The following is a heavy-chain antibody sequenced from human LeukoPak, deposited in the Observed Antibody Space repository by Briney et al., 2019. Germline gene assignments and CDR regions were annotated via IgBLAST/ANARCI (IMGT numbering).Heavy chain of an antibody. V-gene: IGHV3-21*01. CDR2: ISSSSAYV. Sequence: GGSLRLSCAASGFTFSSYSMNWVRQAPGKGLEWVSSISSSSAYVYYADSVKGRFTISRDNAKNSLYLQMNSLRAEDTAVYYCARGRGYCSSTSCQNWFDPWGQGALVTVSS. D-gene: IGHD2-2*01. J-gene: IGHJ5*02. CDR1: GFTFSSYS. CDR3: ARGRGYCSSTSCQNWFDP.